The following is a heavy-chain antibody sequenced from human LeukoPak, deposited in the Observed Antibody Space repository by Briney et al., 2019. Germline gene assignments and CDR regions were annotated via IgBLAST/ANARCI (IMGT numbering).Heavy chain of an antibody. V-gene: IGHV1-3*01. D-gene: IGHD3-3*01. Sequence: VSVKVSCKASGYTFTSYAMHWVRQAPGQRLEWMGWINAGNGNTKYSQKFQGRVTITRDTSASTAYMELSSLRSEDTAVYYCARAHAILEWLLYGGNYYFDYWGQGTLVTVSS. CDR1: GYTFTSYA. J-gene: IGHJ4*02. CDR2: INAGNGNT. CDR3: ARAHAILEWLLYGGNYYFDY.